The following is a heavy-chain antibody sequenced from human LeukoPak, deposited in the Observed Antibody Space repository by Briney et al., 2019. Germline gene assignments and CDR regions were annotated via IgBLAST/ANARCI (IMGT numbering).Heavy chain of an antibody. Sequence: SVKVSCKASGFTFTSSVVQWVRQARGQRLEWIGWIVVGSGNSNFAQKFQERVTITRDMSTTTAYMELSSLRSEDTAVYYCAAGQVGWEVQYAFDIWGQGTMVTVSS. D-gene: IGHD1-26*01. CDR1: GFTFTSSV. CDR3: AAGQVGWEVQYAFDI. J-gene: IGHJ3*02. CDR2: IVVGSGNS. V-gene: IGHV1-58*01.